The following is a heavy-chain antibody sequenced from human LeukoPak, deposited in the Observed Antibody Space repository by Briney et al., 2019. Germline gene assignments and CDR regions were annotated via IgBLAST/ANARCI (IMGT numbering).Heavy chain of an antibody. D-gene: IGHD4-17*01. CDR3: ARHGRAYGDYVYYFDY. CDR1: GYSFTSYW. Sequence: GESLRISCKGSGYSFTSYWISWVRQMPGKGLEWMGRIDPSDSYTNYSPSFQGHVTISADKSINTAYLQWSSLKASDTAMYYCARHGRAYGDYVYYFDYWGQGTLVTVSS. CDR2: IDPSDSYT. J-gene: IGHJ4*02. V-gene: IGHV5-10-1*01.